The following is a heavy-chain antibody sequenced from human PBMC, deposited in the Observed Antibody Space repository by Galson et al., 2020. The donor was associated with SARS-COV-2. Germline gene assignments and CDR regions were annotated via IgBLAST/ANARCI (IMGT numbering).Heavy chain of an antibody. CDR3: ARSRYSSSSRLPYFDY. CDR1: GFSLSNARMG. J-gene: IGHJ4*02. D-gene: IGHD6-13*01. CDR2: IFSNDEK. V-gene: IGHV2-26*01. Sequence: SGPTLVKPTETLTLTCTVSGFSLSNARMGVSWIRQPPGKALEWLAHIFSNDEKSYSTSLKSRLTISKDTSKSQVVLTMTNMDPVDTATYYCARSRYSSSSRLPYFDYWGQGTLVTVSS.